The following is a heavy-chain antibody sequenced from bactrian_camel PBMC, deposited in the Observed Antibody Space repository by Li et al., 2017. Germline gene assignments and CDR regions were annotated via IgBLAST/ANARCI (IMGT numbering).Heavy chain of an antibody. CDR2: IKNHGATT. CDR3: AARGPYCYTKLSVRDFTY. V-gene: IGHV3S40*01. Sequence: VQLVESGGGLVQPGGSLRLSCATSGFTFSRNYMSWVRQAPGKGLEWVSGIKNHGATTDYADSVKGRFTISRDNAKNTLYLQMNSLKTEDTAMYYCAARGPYCYTKLSVRDFTYCGQGTQVTVS. J-gene: IGHJ6*01. D-gene: IGHD2*01. CDR1: GFTFSRNY.